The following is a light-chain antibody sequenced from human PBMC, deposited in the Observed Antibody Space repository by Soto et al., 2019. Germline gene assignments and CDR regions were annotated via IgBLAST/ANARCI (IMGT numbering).Light chain of an antibody. J-gene: IGLJ2*01. CDR3: SSYTSSSTSV. Sequence: QSALTQPASVSGSPGQSITIRCTGTSTDVGGYNYVSWYQQHPGKAPKLLIYEVSNRPSGVSDRFSGSKSGNTASLTISGLQAEDEADYYCSSYTSSSTSVFGVGTKVTVL. CDR1: STDVGGYNY. CDR2: EVS. V-gene: IGLV2-14*01.